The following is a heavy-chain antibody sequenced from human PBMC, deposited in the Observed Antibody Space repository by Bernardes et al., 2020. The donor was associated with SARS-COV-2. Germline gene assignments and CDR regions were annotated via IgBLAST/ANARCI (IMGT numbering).Heavy chain of an antibody. D-gene: IGHD3-10*01. CDR1: GVTFTNYN. J-gene: IGHJ4*02. V-gene: IGHV3-21*06. CDR2: ISSSSTYI. Sequence: GGSLRLSCAASGVTFTNYNVNWVRQAPGKGLEWVSSISSSSTYIYYIDSVKGRFTISRDNAKNSVYLQMDSLRAEDTAVYYCARDSGVEFDYWGQGTLVTVSS. CDR3: ARDSGVEFDY.